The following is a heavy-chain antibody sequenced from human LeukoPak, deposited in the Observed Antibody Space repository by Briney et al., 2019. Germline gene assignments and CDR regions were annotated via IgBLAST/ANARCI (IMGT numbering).Heavy chain of an antibody. CDR2: IREDGSEK. Sequence: GGSLRLSCAASGLTFSSYWMSWVRQAPGKGLEWVANIREDGSEKHYADSVKGRFTISRDNAKNTLYLQMNSLRAEDTAVYYCARWYYYGYDDCWGQGTLVTVSS. J-gene: IGHJ4*02. D-gene: IGHD3-10*01. CDR3: ARWYYYGYDDC. V-gene: IGHV3-7*03. CDR1: GLTFSSYW.